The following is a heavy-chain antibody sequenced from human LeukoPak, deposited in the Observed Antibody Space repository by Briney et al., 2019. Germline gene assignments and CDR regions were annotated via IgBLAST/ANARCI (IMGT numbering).Heavy chain of an antibody. CDR2: INHSGST. CDR3: ARTISVGATEEGGY. V-gene: IGHV4-30-2*01. Sequence: PSQTLSLTCTVSGGSISSGGYYWSWIRQPPGKGLEWIGEINHSGSTNYNPSLKSRVTISVDTSKNQFSLKLSSVTAADTAVYYCARTISVGATEEGGYWGQGTLVTVSS. D-gene: IGHD1-26*01. CDR1: GGSISSGGYY. J-gene: IGHJ4*02.